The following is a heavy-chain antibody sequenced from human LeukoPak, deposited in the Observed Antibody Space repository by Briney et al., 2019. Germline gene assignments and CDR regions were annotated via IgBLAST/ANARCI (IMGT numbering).Heavy chain of an antibody. CDR3: ARDTVTTNYYYYGMDV. Sequence: PSETLSLTCTVSGGSISSYYWSWIRQPPVKGLEGIGYIYYSGSTNYNPSLKSRVTISIDTFKNQFSLKLSSVTAADTAVYYCARDTVTTNYYYYGMDVWGQGTTVTVSS. D-gene: IGHD4-17*01. CDR1: GGSISSYY. V-gene: IGHV4-59*01. CDR2: IYYSGST. J-gene: IGHJ6*02.